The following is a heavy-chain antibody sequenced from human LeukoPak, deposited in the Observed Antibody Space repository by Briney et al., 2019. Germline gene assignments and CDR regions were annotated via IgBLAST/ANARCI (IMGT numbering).Heavy chain of an antibody. J-gene: IGHJ4*02. CDR2: ISTSSSII. Sequence: GGSLRLSCAASGFTFSSYSMNWVRQAPGKGLEWVSYISTSSSIIDYADSVKGRFTISRDNAKNSLYLQMISLRAEDTAVYYCARARGYSYGYSDYWGQGTLVTVSS. CDR3: ARARGYSYGYSDY. V-gene: IGHV3-48*01. D-gene: IGHD5-18*01. CDR1: GFTFSSYS.